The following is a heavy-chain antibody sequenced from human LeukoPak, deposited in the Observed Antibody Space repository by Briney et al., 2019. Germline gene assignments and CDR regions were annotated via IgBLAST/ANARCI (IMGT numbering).Heavy chain of an antibody. V-gene: IGHV3-53*01. CDR2: IYSGGST. Sequence: PGGSLRLSCAASGFTVSSNYMSWVRQAPGRGLEWVSVIYSGGSTYYAASVKGRFTISRDNSKNTLYLQMNSLRAEDTAVYYCAKGRAGNYYYDSSDYWGQGTLVTVSS. J-gene: IGHJ4*02. CDR3: AKGRAGNYYYDSSDY. D-gene: IGHD3-22*01. CDR1: GFTVSSNY.